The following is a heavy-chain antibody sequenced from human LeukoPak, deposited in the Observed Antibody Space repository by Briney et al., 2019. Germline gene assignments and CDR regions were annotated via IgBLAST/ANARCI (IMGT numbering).Heavy chain of an antibody. Sequence: SETLSLTCAVYGGSFGGYYWSWIRQPPGKGLEWIGEINHSGSTNYNPSLKSRVTISVDTSKNQFSLKLSSVTAADTAVYYCARAQTYYYDSSGYPIDAFDIWGQGTMVTVSS. D-gene: IGHD3-22*01. CDR1: GGSFGGYY. CDR3: ARAQTYYYDSSGYPIDAFDI. CDR2: INHSGST. J-gene: IGHJ3*02. V-gene: IGHV4-34*01.